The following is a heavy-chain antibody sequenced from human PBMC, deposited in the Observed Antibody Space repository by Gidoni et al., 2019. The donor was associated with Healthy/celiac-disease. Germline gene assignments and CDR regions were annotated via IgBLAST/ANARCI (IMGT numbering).Heavy chain of an antibody. CDR2: RSDNSGNT. CDR3: ARGLFQPLDY. CDR1: GFTFSPRR. V-gene: IGHV1-18*01. Sequence: QIQLVQSGAEVKKPGASVRVSREASGFTFSPRRISWVRQAPGQGLEWGAWRSDNSGNTESAQRFQGRVTMTTDTSTSTAYMELRSLRSDDTAVYYCARGLFQPLDYWGQGTLVTVSS. J-gene: IGHJ4*02.